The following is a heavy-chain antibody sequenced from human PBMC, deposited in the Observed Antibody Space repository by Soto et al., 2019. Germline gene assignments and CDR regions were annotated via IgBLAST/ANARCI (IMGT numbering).Heavy chain of an antibody. D-gene: IGHD6-19*01. J-gene: IGHJ4*02. CDR1: GFTFENYA. CDR2: ISWESGVI. Sequence: GGSLRLSCAASGFTFENYAMHWVRQAPGKGLEWVSGISWESGVIGYADSVKGRFTISRDNAKNFLYLQMDSLRAEDTALYYCAKDNTGWSGSPIDFWGQGTLVTVSS. V-gene: IGHV3-9*01. CDR3: AKDNTGWSGSPIDF.